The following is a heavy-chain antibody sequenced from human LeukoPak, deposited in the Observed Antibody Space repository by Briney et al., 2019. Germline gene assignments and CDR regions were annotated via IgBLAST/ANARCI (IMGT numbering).Heavy chain of an antibody. CDR2: TYYRSKRFD. V-gene: IGHV6-1*01. J-gene: IGHJ4*02. Sequence: SQTLSLTCAISGDSVSSNSAAWNWIRQSPSGGLEWLGRTYYRSKRFDDYALSVRGRITINPDTSKNQFTLQLNSVTPEDTAVYYCARGWEPYSSSLDYWGQGTLVTVSS. D-gene: IGHD6-13*01. CDR1: GDSVSSNSAA. CDR3: ARGWEPYSSSLDY.